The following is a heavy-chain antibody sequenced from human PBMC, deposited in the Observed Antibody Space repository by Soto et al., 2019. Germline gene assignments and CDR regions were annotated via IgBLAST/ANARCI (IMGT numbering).Heavy chain of an antibody. CDR1: GGSISSGDSY. CDR2: ISSSGSS. D-gene: IGHD3-10*01. Sequence: QVQLQESGPGLVKPSQTLSLTCTVSGGSISSGDSYWSWIRQPPGKGLEWIGYISSSGSSYYNPSLKSRITSSVDTSKNQFSLKLGSVTAADSAVYYCAGSFMGWFDPWGQGTLVTVSS. CDR3: AGSFMGWFDP. J-gene: IGHJ5*02. V-gene: IGHV4-30-4*01.